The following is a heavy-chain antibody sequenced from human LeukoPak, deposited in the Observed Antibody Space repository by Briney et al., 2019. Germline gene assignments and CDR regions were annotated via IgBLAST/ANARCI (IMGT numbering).Heavy chain of an antibody. CDR2: FYHSGST. V-gene: IGHV4-38-2*01. D-gene: IGHD3-10*01. Sequence: SETLSLTCAVSGYSISSGYYWGWIRQPPGKGLQWIGSFYHSGSTYYNPSLNSRVTISVDTSKNQFSLKLSSVTAADTAVCYCARRGGAFALDYWGQGTLVTVSS. J-gene: IGHJ4*02. CDR1: GYSISSGYY. CDR3: ARRGGAFALDY.